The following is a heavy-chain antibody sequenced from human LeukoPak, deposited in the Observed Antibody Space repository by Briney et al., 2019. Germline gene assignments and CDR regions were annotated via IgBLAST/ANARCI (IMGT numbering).Heavy chain of an antibody. D-gene: IGHD3-22*01. J-gene: IGHJ4*02. V-gene: IGHV1-18*01. CDR2: ISTYNGNT. CDR3: ARVQGTNYYDSSGYYYFDH. CDR1: GYTFTSYG. Sequence: ASVKVSCKASGYTFTSYGISWVRQAPGQGLEWMGWISTYNGNTNYAQKLQGRVTMTTDTSTSTAYMELRSLRSDDTAVYYCARVQGTNYYDSSGYYYFDHWGQGTLVTVSS.